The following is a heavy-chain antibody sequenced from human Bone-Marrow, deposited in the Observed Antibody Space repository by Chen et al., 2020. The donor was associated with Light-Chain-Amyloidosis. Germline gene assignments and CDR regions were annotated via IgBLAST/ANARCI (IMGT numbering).Heavy chain of an antibody. CDR1: GGSLSFSPYT. Sequence: QVQLQESGPGLVKPSETLSLTCSVSGGSLSFSPYTFSWIRQTPGKGLEWIGYIHDSGSTSYSPSLKSRVTISLDTSRKQFSLKLSSVTAADTAVYYCARTGGGYYDSSGSYSGDWYFDLWGRGTLVTVSS. V-gene: IGHV4-61*01. CDR2: IHDSGST. J-gene: IGHJ2*01. D-gene: IGHD3-22*01. CDR3: ARTGGGYYDSSGSYSGDWYFDL.